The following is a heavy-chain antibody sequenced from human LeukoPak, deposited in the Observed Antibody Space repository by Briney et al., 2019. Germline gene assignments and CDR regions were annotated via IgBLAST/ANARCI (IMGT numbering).Heavy chain of an antibody. CDR1: GFTFSNYA. V-gene: IGHV3-23*01. D-gene: IGHD6-13*01. Sequence: GGSLRLSCAASGFTFSNYAMSWVRQAPGKGLEWVSGISASGGDAYYTDSVKGRFTISRDNSKNTLYLQMNSLRAEDTALYYCAKGLASSRVYFDYWGQGTLVTVSS. CDR3: AKGLASSRVYFDY. J-gene: IGHJ4*02. CDR2: ISASGGDA.